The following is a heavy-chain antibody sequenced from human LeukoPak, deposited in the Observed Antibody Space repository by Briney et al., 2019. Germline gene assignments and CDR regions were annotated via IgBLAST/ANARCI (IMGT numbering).Heavy chain of an antibody. CDR2: IIPIFGTA. CDR3: ARGVNGDYYYYYMDV. CDR1: GGTFSSYA. J-gene: IGHJ6*03. Sequence: RASVKVSCKASGGTFSSYAISWVRQAPGQGLEWMGGIIPIFGTANYAQKFQGRVTITTDESTSTAYMELSSRRSEDTAVYYCARGVNGDYYYYYMDVWGKGTTVTVSS. V-gene: IGHV1-69*05. D-gene: IGHD5/OR15-5a*01.